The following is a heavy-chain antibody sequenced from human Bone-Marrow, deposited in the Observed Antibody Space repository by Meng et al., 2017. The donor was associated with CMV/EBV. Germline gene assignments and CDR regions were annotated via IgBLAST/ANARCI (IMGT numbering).Heavy chain of an antibody. Sequence: GGSLRLSCVTSGFSFNSYGMHWVRQAPGKGLEWVAFLQSDGDNEQYDASVKGRFTISRDNAKNSLYLQMNSLRAEDTAVYYCARHDFWSGYFYNSNAFDIWGQGTMVTVSS. J-gene: IGHJ3*02. CDR1: GFSFNSYG. D-gene: IGHD3-3*01. CDR2: LQSDGDNE. CDR3: ARHDFWSGYFYNSNAFDI. V-gene: IGHV3-30*02.